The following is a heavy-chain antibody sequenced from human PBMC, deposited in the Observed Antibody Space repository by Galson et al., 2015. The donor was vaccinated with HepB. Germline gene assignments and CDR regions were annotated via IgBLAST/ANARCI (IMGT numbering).Heavy chain of an antibody. Sequence: SLRLSCAASGFTFSNFAMNWVRQAPGKGLEWVSGINGGGAYTFLQDSVRGRFTISRDNSKKMLYLQMNRLRAEDTALYYCVKAGDVRPNWFDSWGQGTQVTVSS. CDR3: VKAGDVRPNWFDS. D-gene: IGHD2-8*02. V-gene: IGHV3-23*01. CDR2: INGGGAYT. J-gene: IGHJ5*01. CDR1: GFTFSNFA.